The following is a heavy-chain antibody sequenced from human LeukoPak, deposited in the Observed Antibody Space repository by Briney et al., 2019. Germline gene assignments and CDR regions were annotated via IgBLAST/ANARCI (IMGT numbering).Heavy chain of an antibody. CDR1: GYTFTSYG. CDR3: ARERQALYYGSGSSLADY. J-gene: IGHJ4*02. D-gene: IGHD3-10*01. CDR2: ISAYNGNT. Sequence: ASVNVSCKASGYTFTSYGISWVRQATGQGLERMGWISAYNGNTNYAQKLQGRVTMTTDTSTSTAYMELRSLRSDDTAVYYCARERQALYYGSGSSLADYWGQGTLVTVSS. V-gene: IGHV1-18*01.